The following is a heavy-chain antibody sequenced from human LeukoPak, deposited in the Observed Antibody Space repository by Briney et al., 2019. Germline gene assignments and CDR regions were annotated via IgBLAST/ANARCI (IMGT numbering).Heavy chain of an antibody. Sequence: GGSLRLSCAASGFTFSSYAMHWVRQAPGKGLEWVAVISYDGSNKYYADSVKGRFTISRDNSKNTLYLQMNSLRAEDTAVYYCARGGENDSSGYYYARPFDYWGQGTTVTVSS. CDR2: ISYDGSNK. CDR1: GFTFSSYA. V-gene: IGHV3-30-3*01. D-gene: IGHD3-22*01. J-gene: IGHJ4*03. CDR3: ARGGENDSSGYYYARPFDY.